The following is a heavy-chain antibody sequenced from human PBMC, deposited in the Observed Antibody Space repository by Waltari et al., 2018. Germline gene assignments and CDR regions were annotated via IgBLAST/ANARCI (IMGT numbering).Heavy chain of an antibody. CDR1: GFTFSTYN. Sequence: EVQLVDSGGVLVQPGGSLRLSCAASGFTFSTYNFNWVRQAPGRGLQWVSFISSSGDITYYTDSVKGRFTISRDIAKNSLYLKMNSLRVEDTAVYYCAREGSGFDPWGQGTLVTVSS. J-gene: IGHJ5*02. V-gene: IGHV3-48*01. CDR3: AREGSGFDP. CDR2: ISSSGDIT.